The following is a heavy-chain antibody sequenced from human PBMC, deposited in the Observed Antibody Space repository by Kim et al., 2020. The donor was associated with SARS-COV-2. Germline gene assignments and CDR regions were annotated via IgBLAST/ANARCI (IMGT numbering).Heavy chain of an antibody. CDR2: ISSSGSTI. Sequence: GGSLRLSCAASGFTFSDYYMSWIRQAPGKGLEWVSYISSSGSTIYYADSVKGRFTISRDNAKNSLYLQMNSLRAEDTAVYYCAREGGTRYCSGGSCYSVASESDYYYYGMDVWGQGTTVTVSS. CDR1: GFTFSDYY. V-gene: IGHV3-11*01. CDR3: AREGGTRYCSGGSCYSVASESDYYYYGMDV. J-gene: IGHJ6*02. D-gene: IGHD2-15*01.